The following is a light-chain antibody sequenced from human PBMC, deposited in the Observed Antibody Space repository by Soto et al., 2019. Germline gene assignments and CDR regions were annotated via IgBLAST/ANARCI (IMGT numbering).Light chain of an antibody. J-gene: IGKJ5*01. CDR2: SSS. CDR1: QSVRDK. Sequence: EIVMTQSPCTLSVSQRERATLXXRASQSVRDKLAWYQQKPGQAPRLIXNSSSIRATGIPARFSGSRSGTELTLTIISLQSEDFAVYYCQQYNHWPPSTFGQGARLEIK. CDR3: QQYNHWPPST. V-gene: IGKV3-15*01.